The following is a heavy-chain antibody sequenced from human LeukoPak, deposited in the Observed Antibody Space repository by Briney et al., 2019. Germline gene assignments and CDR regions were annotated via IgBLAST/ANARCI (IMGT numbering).Heavy chain of an antibody. V-gene: IGHV3-21*01. J-gene: IGHJ4*02. CDR3: ARAPTVSVAYCSSGSCQADY. D-gene: IGHD2-15*01. Sequence: KPGGSLRLSCAASGFTFSSYAMSWVRQAPGKGLEWVSSISGSSYYIYYADSVKGRFTISRDNAKNSLYLQMNSLRAEDTAVYYCARAPTVSVAYCSSGSCQADYWGQGTLVTVSS. CDR2: ISGSSYYI. CDR1: GFTFSSYA.